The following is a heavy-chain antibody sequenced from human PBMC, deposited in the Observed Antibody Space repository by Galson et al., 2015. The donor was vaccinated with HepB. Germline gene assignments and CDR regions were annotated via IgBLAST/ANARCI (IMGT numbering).Heavy chain of an antibody. CDR1: EFTFSSYG. CDR3: AKDLYNYYDSSGIDY. D-gene: IGHD3-22*01. V-gene: IGHV3-30*02. Sequence: SLRLSCAASEFTFSSYGMYWVRQAPGKGLEWVAFIRYDGSNKYYADSVKGRFTISRDNSKNTLYLQMNSLRAEDTAVYYCAKDLYNYYDSSGIDYWGQGTLVTVSS. J-gene: IGHJ4*02. CDR2: IRYDGSNK.